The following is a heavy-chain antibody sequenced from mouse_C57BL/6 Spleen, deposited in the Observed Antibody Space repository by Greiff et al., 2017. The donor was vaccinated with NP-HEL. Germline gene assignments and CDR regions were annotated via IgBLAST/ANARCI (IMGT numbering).Heavy chain of an antibody. CDR2: IDPANGNT. Sequence: EVKLQESVAELVRPGASVKLSCTASGFNIKNTYMHWVKQRPEQGLEWIGRIDPANGNTKYAPKFQGKATITADTSSNTSYLQLSSLTSEDTAIYYFARSTMVTTRGGDYWGQGTTLTVSS. D-gene: IGHD2-2*01. CDR3: ARSTMVTTRGGDY. V-gene: IGHV14-3*01. J-gene: IGHJ2*01. CDR1: GFNIKNTY.